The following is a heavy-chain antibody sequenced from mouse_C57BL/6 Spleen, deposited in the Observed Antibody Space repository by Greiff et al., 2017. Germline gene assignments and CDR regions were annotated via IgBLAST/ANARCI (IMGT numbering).Heavy chain of an antibody. CDR2: IHPNSGST. CDR3: ARWTVVATGYFGY. V-gene: IGHV1-64*01. CDR1: GYTFTSYW. D-gene: IGHD1-1*01. Sequence: QVQLQQPGAELVKPGASVKLSCKASGYTFTSYWMHWVKQRPGQGLEWIGMIHPNSGSTNYNEKFKSKATLTVDKSSSTAYMQLSSLTSEDSAVYYCARWTVVATGYFGYWGQGTTLTVSS. J-gene: IGHJ2*01.